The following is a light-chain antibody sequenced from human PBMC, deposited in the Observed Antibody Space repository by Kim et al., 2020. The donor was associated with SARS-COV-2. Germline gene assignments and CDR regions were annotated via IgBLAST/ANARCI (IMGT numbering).Light chain of an antibody. CDR3: QQHHSFPLT. Sequence: ASVGDTVTIPWRASQGISSNLAWYQQRPGKAPSLLIYSAFTLHSGVPSRFSGSGSGTDFTLTITSLQPEDFATYHCQQHHSFPLTFGGGTKVDIK. CDR2: SAF. V-gene: IGKV1-9*01. CDR1: QGISSN. J-gene: IGKJ4*01.